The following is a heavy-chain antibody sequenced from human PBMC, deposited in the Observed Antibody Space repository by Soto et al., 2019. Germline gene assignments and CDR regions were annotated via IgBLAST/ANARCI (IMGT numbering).Heavy chain of an antibody. CDR3: TREEKWELLSYYYGMDV. V-gene: IGHV5-51*01. Sequence: GESLKISCKGSGYSFTSYWIGWVRQMPGKGLGWMGIIYPGDSDTRYSPSFQGQVTISRDDSKSIAYLQMNTLKTEDTAVYYCTREEKWELLSYYYGMDVWGQGTTVTVSS. D-gene: IGHD1-26*01. CDR1: GYSFTSYW. J-gene: IGHJ6*02. CDR2: IYPGDSDT.